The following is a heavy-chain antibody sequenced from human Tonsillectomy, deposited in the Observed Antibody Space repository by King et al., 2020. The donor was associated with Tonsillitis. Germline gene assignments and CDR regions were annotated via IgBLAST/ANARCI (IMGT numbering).Heavy chain of an antibody. J-gene: IGHJ6*04. CDR3: ARDEVGMDV. Sequence: QLVQSGGGLVKPGGSLRLSCAASGLTFSSYTMNWVRQAPGKGLEWVSSISSSGSYKYFADSVKGRFTISRDNAKNSLYLQMNSLRAEDTAMYYCARDEVGMDVWGKGTTVTVSS. CDR2: ISSSGSYK. D-gene: IGHD1-26*01. CDR1: GLTFSSYT. V-gene: IGHV3-21*01.